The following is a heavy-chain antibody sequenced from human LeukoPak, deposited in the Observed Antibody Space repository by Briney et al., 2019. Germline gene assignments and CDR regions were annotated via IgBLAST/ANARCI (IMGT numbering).Heavy chain of an antibody. CDR3: ANRPRGSSGAFDI. CDR1: VGTFSSYA. Sequence: SVKVSCKASVGTFSSYAISWVRQAPGQGLEWMGRIIPIFGTANYAQKFQGRVTITTDESTSTAYMELSSLRSEDTAVYYCANRPRGSSGAFDIWGQGTMVTVSS. J-gene: IGHJ3*02. V-gene: IGHV1-69*05. D-gene: IGHD6-6*01. CDR2: IIPIFGTA.